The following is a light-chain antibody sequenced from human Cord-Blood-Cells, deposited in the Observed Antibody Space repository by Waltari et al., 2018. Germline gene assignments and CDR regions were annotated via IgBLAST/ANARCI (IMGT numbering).Light chain of an antibody. Sequence: FMLTQPHSVSESPGKTVTISCTRSSGSIASNHVQWYQQRPGRAPTTVIYADNQRPSGVPDRFSGSIDSSSNSASLTISGLKTEDETDYYCQSYDSSNWVFGGGTKLTVL. CDR2: ADN. V-gene: IGLV6-57*03. J-gene: IGLJ3*02. CDR1: SGSIASNH. CDR3: QSYDSSNWV.